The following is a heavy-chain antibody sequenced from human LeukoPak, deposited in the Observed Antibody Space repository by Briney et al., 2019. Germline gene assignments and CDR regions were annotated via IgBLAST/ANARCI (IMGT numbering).Heavy chain of an antibody. Sequence: PGGSLRLSCAASGFTFSSYGMSWVRQAPGKGLEWVSAISGSGGSTYYADSVKGRFTISRDNSKNTLYLQMNSLRAEDTALYYCAKDMYRFGEFDGFDPWGQGTLVTVSS. CDR1: GFTFSSYG. V-gene: IGHV3-23*01. CDR3: AKDMYRFGEFDGFDP. J-gene: IGHJ5*02. CDR2: ISGSGGST. D-gene: IGHD3-10*01.